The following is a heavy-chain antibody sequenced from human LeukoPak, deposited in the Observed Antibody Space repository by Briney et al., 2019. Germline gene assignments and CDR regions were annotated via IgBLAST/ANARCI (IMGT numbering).Heavy chain of an antibody. V-gene: IGHV3-48*03. Sequence: TGGSLRLSCVASAFTFSNYEMNWVRQAPGKGLEWVSYISSSGSTIYYADSVKGRFTISRDNAKNSLYLQMNSLRAEDTAVYYCARGIPNYFDYWGQGTLVTVSS. CDR3: ARGIPNYFDY. CDR2: ISSSGSTI. CDR1: AFTFSNYE. J-gene: IGHJ4*02. D-gene: IGHD2-2*02.